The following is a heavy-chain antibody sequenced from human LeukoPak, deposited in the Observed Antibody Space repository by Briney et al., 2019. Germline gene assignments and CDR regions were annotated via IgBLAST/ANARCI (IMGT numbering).Heavy chain of an antibody. CDR3: TTIAPAGHYDY. J-gene: IGHJ4*02. D-gene: IGHD6-13*01. V-gene: IGHV3-15*01. CDR2: IKSKTDGGTT. Sequence: GGSLRLSCAASGFTFNKAWMSWVRQAPGRGLEWVGRIKSKTDGGTTDYAAPVQGRFTISSDDSKDTLYLQMNSLKTEDTAVYYCTTIAPAGHYDYWGQGTLVTVSS. CDR1: GFTFNKAW.